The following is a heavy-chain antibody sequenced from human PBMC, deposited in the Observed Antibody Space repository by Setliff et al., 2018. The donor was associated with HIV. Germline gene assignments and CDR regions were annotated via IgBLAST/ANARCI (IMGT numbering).Heavy chain of an antibody. CDR2: VFHSGST. D-gene: IGHD3-22*01. CDR3: ARTRRDDSSGYYAPLFDY. CDR1: GDSISSSNW. J-gene: IGHJ4*02. Sequence: SETLSLTCAVSGDSISSSNWWTWVRQPPGKGLEWIGEVFHSGSTNYNPSLKSRVTMSVDTSNNQFSLRLSSVTAADTAVYYCARTRRDDSSGYYAPLFDYWGQGALVTVSS. V-gene: IGHV4-4*02.